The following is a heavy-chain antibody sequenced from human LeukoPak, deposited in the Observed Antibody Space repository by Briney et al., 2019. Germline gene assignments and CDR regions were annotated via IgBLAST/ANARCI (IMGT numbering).Heavy chain of an antibody. CDR3: ARELLWFGEDYYGMDV. Sequence: GGSLRLSGAASGFTFSSYSMNWVRQAPGKGLEWVSSISSSSSYIYYADSVKGRFTISRDNAKNLLYLQMNSLRAEDTAVYYCARELLWFGEDYYGMDVWGKGTTVTVSS. J-gene: IGHJ6*04. V-gene: IGHV3-21*01. CDR2: ISSSSSYI. D-gene: IGHD3-10*01. CDR1: GFTFSSYS.